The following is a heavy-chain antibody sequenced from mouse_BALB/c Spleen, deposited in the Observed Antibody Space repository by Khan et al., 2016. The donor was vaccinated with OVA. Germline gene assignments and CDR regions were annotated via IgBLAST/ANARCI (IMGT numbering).Heavy chain of an antibody. Sequence: EVQLQESGPSLVKPSQTLSLTCSVTGDSITSGYWSWIRKFPGNKLEYMGYMIYTGYTYYNPSLQSRISITRHTSKQQYYLQLNAVTTEDTATYYCARSTYRYAFAYWGQGTLVTVSA. D-gene: IGHD2-14*01. CDR3: ARSTYRYAFAY. CDR1: GDSITSGY. V-gene: IGHV3-8*02. CDR2: MIYTGYT. J-gene: IGHJ3*01.